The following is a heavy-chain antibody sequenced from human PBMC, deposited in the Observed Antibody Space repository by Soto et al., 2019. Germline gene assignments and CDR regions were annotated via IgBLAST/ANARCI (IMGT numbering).Heavy chain of an antibody. CDR2: IYYSGST. Sequence: SETLSLTCPVSGAPITLNYWSWIRQAPGKGLEWIGYIYYSGSTTYNPSLKSRVTMSADTSKDQFSLKLNSVTAADTAVYHCARDAGGPYDHWGPGTLVTVSS. CDR1: GAPITLNY. CDR3: ARDAGGPYDH. V-gene: IGHV4-59*01. J-gene: IGHJ4*01. D-gene: IGHD2-15*01.